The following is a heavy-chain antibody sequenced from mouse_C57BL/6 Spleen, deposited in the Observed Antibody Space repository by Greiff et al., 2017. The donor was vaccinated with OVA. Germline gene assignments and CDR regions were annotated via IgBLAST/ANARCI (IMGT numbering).Heavy chain of an antibody. V-gene: IGHV1-4*01. CDR2: INPSSGYT. CDR1: GYTFTSYT. D-gene: IGHD2-1*01. J-gene: IGHJ4*01. CDR3: ARGGIYLAPYYYAMDY. Sequence: QVQLQQSGAELARPGASVKMSCKASGYTFTSYTMHWVKQRPGQGLEWIGYINPSSGYTKYNQKFKDKATLTADKSSRTAYMQLSSLTSEDSAVYYCARGGIYLAPYYYAMDYWGQGTSVTVSS.